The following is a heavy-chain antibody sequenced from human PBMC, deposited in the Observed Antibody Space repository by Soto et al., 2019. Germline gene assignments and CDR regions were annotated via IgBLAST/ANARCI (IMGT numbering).Heavy chain of an antibody. CDR2: ISGSGGST. J-gene: IGHJ4*02. V-gene: IGHV3-23*01. Sequence: PGGSLRLSCAASGFTFSSYAMSWVRQAPGKGLEWVSAISGSGGSTYYADSVKGRFTISRDNSKNTLYLQMNSLRAEDTAVYYCAKEGRSPGSRYCSGGSCYGYWGQGTLVTVSS. CDR1: GFTFSSYA. CDR3: AKEGRSPGSRYCSGGSCYGY. D-gene: IGHD2-15*01.